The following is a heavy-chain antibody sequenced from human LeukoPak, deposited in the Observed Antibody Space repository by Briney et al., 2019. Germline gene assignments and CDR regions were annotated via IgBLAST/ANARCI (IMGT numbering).Heavy chain of an antibody. V-gene: IGHV3-23*01. J-gene: IGHJ5*02. Sequence: PGGSLRLSCAASGFTFSTYAMIWVRQAPGKGLEWVSGISGSGSSTYSADSVKGRILISRDNSKNTLYLQMNGLRAEDTAVYYCAKARDFDFWSGYSNWFDPWGKGTLVTVSS. CDR2: ISGSGSST. CDR3: AKARDFDFWSGYSNWFDP. D-gene: IGHD3-3*01. CDR1: GFTFSTYA.